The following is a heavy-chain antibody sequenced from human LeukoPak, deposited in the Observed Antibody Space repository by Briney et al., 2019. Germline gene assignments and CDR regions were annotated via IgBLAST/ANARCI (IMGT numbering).Heavy chain of an antibody. V-gene: IGHV4-59*01. J-gene: IGHJ4*02. Sequence: SETLSLTCTVSGGSMNNYFWSWIRQPPGKGLEWIGYIYYSGSTNYNPSLKSRVTMSVDTSKNQFSLKLSSVTAADTAVYYCARDLFGGGRIDYWGQGTLVTVSS. CDR2: IYYSGST. CDR1: GGSMNNYF. CDR3: ARDLFGGGRIDY. D-gene: IGHD3-16*01.